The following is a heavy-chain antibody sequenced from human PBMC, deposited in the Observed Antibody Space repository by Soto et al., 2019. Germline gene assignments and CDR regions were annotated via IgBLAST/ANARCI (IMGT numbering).Heavy chain of an antibody. CDR1: GGSISGDYY. Sequence: SETLSLTCSVSGGSISGDYYWSWIRQSPEKGLEWIGYIYYSGSSYSNPALQSRLSMSLDTSKNQFSLKLRSVTAADTAFYYCAGAVSDFDVRRYRTSYFDQWGQGLLVTVSS. CDR3: AGAVSDFDVRRYRTSYFDQ. V-gene: IGHV4-30-4*08. J-gene: IGHJ4*02. D-gene: IGHD3-10*02. CDR2: IYYSGSS.